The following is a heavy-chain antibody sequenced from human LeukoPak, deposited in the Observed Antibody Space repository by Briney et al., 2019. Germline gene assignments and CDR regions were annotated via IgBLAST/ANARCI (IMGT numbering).Heavy chain of an antibody. CDR1: GGSFSGYY. CDR2: INHSGST. V-gene: IGHV4-34*01. CDR3: ARVVGYCSGGSCYPSDY. Sequence: PSETLSLTCAVYGGSFSGYYWSWIRQSPGKGLEWIGEINHSGSTNYNPSLKSRVTISVDTSKNQFSLKLSSVTAADTAVYYCARVVGYCSGGSCYPSDYWGQGTLVTVSS. D-gene: IGHD2-15*01. J-gene: IGHJ4*02.